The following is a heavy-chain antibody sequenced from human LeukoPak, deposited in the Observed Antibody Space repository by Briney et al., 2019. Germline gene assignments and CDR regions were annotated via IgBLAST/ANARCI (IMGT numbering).Heavy chain of an antibody. CDR2: INQDGSEE. D-gene: IGHD2-15*01. V-gene: IGHV3-7*02. J-gene: IGHJ4*02. Sequence: GGSLRLSCAASKFTFSRYWMSWVRQAPGQGLEWVANINQDGSEERYLDSVKGRFTISRDNAKNSVYLQMNSLRAEDTAVYYCARQAVVVGACLFDYWGQGTLVTASS. CDR1: KFTFSRYW. CDR3: ARQAVVVGACLFDY.